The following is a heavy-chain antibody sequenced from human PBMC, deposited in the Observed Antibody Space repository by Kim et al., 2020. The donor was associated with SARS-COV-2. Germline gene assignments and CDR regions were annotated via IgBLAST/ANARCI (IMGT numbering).Heavy chain of an antibody. CDR3: ARGPLKRYGMDV. V-gene: IGHV3-53*01. CDR2: T. J-gene: IGHJ6*02. Sequence: TYYRDSLQGRLTISRDDSRKTVCLQMMGLRVEDTAVYYCARGPLKRYGMDVWGQGTTVTVS.